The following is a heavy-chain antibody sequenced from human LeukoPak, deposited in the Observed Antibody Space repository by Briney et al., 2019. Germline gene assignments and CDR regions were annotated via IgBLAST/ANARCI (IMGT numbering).Heavy chain of an antibody. J-gene: IGHJ4*02. CDR2: IYYSGST. Sequence: SETLSLTCTVSGGSISSYYWSWIRQPPGKGLEWIGYIYYSGSTNYNPSLKSRVTISVDTSKNQFSLKLSSVTAADTAVYYCARRLGIAVFDYWGQGTLVTVSS. D-gene: IGHD6-19*01. CDR3: ARRLGIAVFDY. V-gene: IGHV4-59*08. CDR1: GGSISSYY.